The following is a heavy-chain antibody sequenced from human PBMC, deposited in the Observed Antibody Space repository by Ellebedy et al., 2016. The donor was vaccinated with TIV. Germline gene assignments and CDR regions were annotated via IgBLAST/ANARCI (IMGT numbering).Heavy chain of an antibody. V-gene: IGHV3-30*03. Sequence: GGSLRLXXSGSGFIFRSYAMHWVRQVPGQGLEWLAVISYDGNHKYYADSVKGQFTISRDNAKNSLYLQMNNLRAEDTAIYYCASMGIEYCSGGSCFAYWGQGAPVTVSS. J-gene: IGHJ4*02. CDR1: GFIFRSYA. CDR2: ISYDGNHK. CDR3: ASMGIEYCSGGSCFAY. D-gene: IGHD2-15*01.